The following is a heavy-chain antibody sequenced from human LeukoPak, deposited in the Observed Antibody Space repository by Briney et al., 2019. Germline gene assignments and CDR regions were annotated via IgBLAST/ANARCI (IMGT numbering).Heavy chain of an antibody. J-gene: IGHJ4*02. CDR1: GFDFSTSH. D-gene: IGHD3-22*01. CDR3: AREIGSSGRAGYFDY. V-gene: IGHV3-30-3*01. CDR2: LSNDGIGK. Sequence: GGSLRLSCAASGFDFSTSHMHWVRQAPGKGLGWAAGLSNDGIGKYYIDSVKGRFTIARDNSKNTLYLDMNSLRDDDTAVYYCAREIGSSGRAGYFDYRGQGTLVTVSS.